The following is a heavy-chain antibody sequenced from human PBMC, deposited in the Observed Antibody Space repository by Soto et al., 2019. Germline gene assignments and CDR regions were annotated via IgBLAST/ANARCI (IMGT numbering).Heavy chain of an antibody. CDR3: VRSLSSSWPHYYYYYGMDV. CDR1: GGSISSSSYY. D-gene: IGHD6-13*01. CDR2: IYYSGST. V-gene: IGHV4-39*01. J-gene: IGHJ6*02. Sequence: KSSETLSLTCTVSGGSISSSSYYWGWIRQPPGKGLEWIGSIYYSGSTYYNPSLKSRVTISVDTSKNQFSLKLSSVTAADTAVYYCVRSLSSSWPHYYYYYGMDVWGQGTTVTISS.